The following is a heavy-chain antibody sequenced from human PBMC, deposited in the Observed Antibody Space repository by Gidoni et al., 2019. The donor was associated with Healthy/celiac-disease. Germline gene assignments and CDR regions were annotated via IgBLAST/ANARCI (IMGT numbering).Heavy chain of an antibody. V-gene: IGHV4-28*03. J-gene: IGHJ3*02. CDR1: GYSISSSNW. CDR2: IHYSGST. D-gene: IGHD3-22*01. CDR3: ARASGDSSGYYYFGAFDI. Sequence: QVQLQESGPGLVKPSDTLSLTCAVSGYSISSSNWWGWIRQPPGKGLEWIGYIHYSGSTYYNPSLKSRVTMSVDTSKNQFSLKRSSVTAVDTAVYYCARASGDSSGYYYFGAFDIWGQGTMVTVSS.